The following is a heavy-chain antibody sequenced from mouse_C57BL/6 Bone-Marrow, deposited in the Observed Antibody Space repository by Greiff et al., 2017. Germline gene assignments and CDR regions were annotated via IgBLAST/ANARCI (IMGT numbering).Heavy chain of an antibody. Sequence: QVQLQQPGAELVKPGASVKLSCKASGYTFTSYWMQWVKQRPGQGLEWIGEIDPSDSYTNYNQKFKGKATLTVDTSSSTAYMQLSSLTSEDSAVYCCARDDGYYDYWGQGTTLTVSS. V-gene: IGHV1-50*01. D-gene: IGHD2-3*01. CDR1: GYTFTSYW. CDR2: IDPSDSYT. J-gene: IGHJ2*01. CDR3: ARDDGYYDY.